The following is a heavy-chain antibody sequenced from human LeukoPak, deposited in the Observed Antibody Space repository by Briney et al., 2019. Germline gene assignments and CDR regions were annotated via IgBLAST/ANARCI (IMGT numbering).Heavy chain of an antibody. CDR2: IYYSGST. V-gene: IGHV4-59*12. J-gene: IGHJ4*02. CDR1: GGSISSYY. D-gene: IGHD2-15*01. Sequence: PSETLSLTCTVSGGSISSYYWSWIRQPPGKGLEWIGYIYYSGSTNYNPSLKSRVTISVDTSKNQFSLKLSSVTAADTAVYYCAREGGYCSGGSYRFFDYWGQGTLVTVSS. CDR3: AREGGYCSGGSYRFFDY.